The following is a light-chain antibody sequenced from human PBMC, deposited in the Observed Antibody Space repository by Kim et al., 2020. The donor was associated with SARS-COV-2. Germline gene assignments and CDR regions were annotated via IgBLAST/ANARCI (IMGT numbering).Light chain of an antibody. J-gene: IGLJ3*02. CDR3: QSYDSSLSANWV. Sequence: ITLSCAGCSSSTEAGTNAEWYQQLPGTAPPPLLYGNSNRPPGVPDRFSGSKSGASASLAITGLQAEDEADYYCQSYDSSLSANWVFGGGTQLTVL. CDR1: SSSTEAGTN. V-gene: IGLV1-40*03. CDR2: GNS.